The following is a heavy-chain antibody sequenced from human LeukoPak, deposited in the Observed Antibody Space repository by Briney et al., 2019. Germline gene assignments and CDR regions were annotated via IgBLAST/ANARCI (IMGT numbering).Heavy chain of an antibody. CDR1: GNTLSEFS. J-gene: IGHJ5*02. Sequence: ASVKVSCKVTGNTLSEFSMHWVRQSPGKGLEWMGGFDPEVGETVYAQKFQGRVAMTEDTSTETAYMELSSLRSEDTAVYYCATDLLAGGLKTFDPWGQGTLVTVSS. CDR2: FDPEVGET. CDR3: ATDLLAGGLKTFDP. V-gene: IGHV1-24*01.